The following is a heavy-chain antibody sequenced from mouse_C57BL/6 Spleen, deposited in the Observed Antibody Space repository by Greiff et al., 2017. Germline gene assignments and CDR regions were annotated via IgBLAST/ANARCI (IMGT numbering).Heavy chain of an antibody. D-gene: IGHD1-1*01. CDR1: GFSLTSYA. CDR2: IWTGGGT. V-gene: IGHV2-9-1*01. J-gene: IGHJ1*03. Sequence: VHLVESGPGLVAPSQSLSITCTVSGFSLTSYAISWVRQPPGKGLEWLGVIWTGGGTNYNSALKSRLSISKDNSKSQVFLKMNSLQTDDTARYYCARTDYGSSSYWYFDVWGTGTTVTVSS. CDR3: ARTDYGSSSYWYFDV.